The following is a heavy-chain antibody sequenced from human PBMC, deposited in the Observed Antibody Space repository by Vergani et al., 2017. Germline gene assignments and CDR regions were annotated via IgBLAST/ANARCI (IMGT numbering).Heavy chain of an antibody. V-gene: IGHV1-3*01. CDR2: INAGNGNT. Sequence: QVQLVQSGAEVKKPGASVKVSCKASGYTFTSYAMHWVRQAPGQRLEWLGWINAGNGNTKYSQKFQGRVTITRDTSASTAYMELSSLRSEDTAVYYCAREGFYDYVWGSYRLRSGYYFDYWSQGTLVTVSS. CDR1: GYTFTSYA. J-gene: IGHJ4*02. D-gene: IGHD3-16*02. CDR3: AREGFYDYVWGSYRLRSGYYFDY.